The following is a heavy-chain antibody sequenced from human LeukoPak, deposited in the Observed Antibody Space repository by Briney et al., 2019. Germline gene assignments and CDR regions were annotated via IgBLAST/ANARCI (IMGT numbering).Heavy chain of an antibody. V-gene: IGHV3-23*01. D-gene: IGHD3-22*01. Sequence: GGSLRLSCEASGFTFSSYAMSWVRQAPGKGLEWVSGISGSGGSTYYADSVKGRFAISRDNSKNTLYPQMNSLRAEDTAVYYCAGGRDYYDSSGYYDGDAFDIWGQGTMVTVSS. J-gene: IGHJ3*02. CDR3: AGGRDYYDSSGYYDGDAFDI. CDR2: ISGSGGST. CDR1: GFTFSSYA.